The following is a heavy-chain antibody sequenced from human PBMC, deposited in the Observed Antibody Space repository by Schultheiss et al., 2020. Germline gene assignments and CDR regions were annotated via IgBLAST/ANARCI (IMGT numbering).Heavy chain of an antibody. J-gene: IGHJ3*02. D-gene: IGHD2-15*01. Sequence: GGSLRLSCAASGFTFSSYSMNWVRQAPGKGLEWVSSISSSSSYTNYADSVKGRFTISRDNAKNSLYLQMNSLRAEDTAVYYCARPSSGSCYSCAFDIWGQGTMVTVSS. CDR3: ARPSSGSCYSCAFDI. CDR1: GFTFSSYS. CDR2: ISSSSSYT. V-gene: IGHV3-21*01.